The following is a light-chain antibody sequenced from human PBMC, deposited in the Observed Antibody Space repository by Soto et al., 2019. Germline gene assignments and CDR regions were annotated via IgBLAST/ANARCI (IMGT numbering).Light chain of an antibody. CDR2: TVS. CDR1: HGVSGW. Sequence: IQMTQSPSSVSASVGDTVTLSCQTSHGVSGWLAWYQQKPGKAPTLLISTVSNLQSGAPSRFSGSGSRTDFSLTITNLQPEDLANYFCQQGKTFPFTFGPGTKVEVK. V-gene: IGKV1-12*01. J-gene: IGKJ3*01. CDR3: QQGKTFPFT.